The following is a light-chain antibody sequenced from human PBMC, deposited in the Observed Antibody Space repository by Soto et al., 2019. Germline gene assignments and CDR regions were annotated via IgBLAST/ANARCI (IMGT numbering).Light chain of an antibody. Sequence: EIVLTQSPATLSLSPGEGATLSCRASQRVSSYVAWYQQKPGQAPRLLIYDASNRATGIPARFSGSGSGTDFTLIISSLEPEDFAVYYCQQRSNWPVTFGLGAKVEV. V-gene: IGKV3-11*01. CDR3: QQRSNWPVT. CDR2: DAS. J-gene: IGKJ1*01. CDR1: QRVSSY.